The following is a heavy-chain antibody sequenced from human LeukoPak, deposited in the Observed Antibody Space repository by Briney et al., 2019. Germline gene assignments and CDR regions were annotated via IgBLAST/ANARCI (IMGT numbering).Heavy chain of an antibody. CDR3: ATENSGSYYGYFDS. CDR1: GFTFSSYE. Sequence: PGGSLRLSCAASGFTFSSYEMNWVRQAPGKGLEWVSYISSSGSTIYYADSVKGRFTISRDNAKNSLYLQMNSLRAEDTAVYYCATENSGSYYGYFDSWGQGTLVTVSS. CDR2: ISSSGSTI. J-gene: IGHJ4*03. V-gene: IGHV3-48*03. D-gene: IGHD1-26*01.